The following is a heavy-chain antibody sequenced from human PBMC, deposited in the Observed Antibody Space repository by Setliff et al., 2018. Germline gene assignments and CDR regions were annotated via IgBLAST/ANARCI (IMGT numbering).Heavy chain of an antibody. D-gene: IGHD2-8*02. V-gene: IGHV3-23*01. CDR1: GFAFNNYP. Sequence: PGGSLRLSCAASGFAFNNYPMGWVRQAPGKGLEWVSVITSSGRDTYYTDSVKGRFTISRDNSDNTLYLQMNSLRDADTAIYYCVKGTLPYCTGPTCYPLDHWGQGTLVTVSS. CDR3: VKGTLPYCTGPTCYPLDH. CDR2: ITSSGRDT. J-gene: IGHJ4*02.